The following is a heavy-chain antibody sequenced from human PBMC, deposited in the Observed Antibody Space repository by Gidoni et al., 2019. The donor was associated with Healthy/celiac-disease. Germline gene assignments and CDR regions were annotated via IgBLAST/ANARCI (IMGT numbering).Heavy chain of an antibody. CDR2: IIPIFGTA. J-gene: IGHJ6*03. CDR1: GGTFSSYA. V-gene: IGHV1-69*01. Sequence: QVQLVQSGAEVKKPGSSVKVSCKASGGTFSSYAISWVRQAPGQGFEWMGGIIPIFGTANYAQKFQGRVTITADEYTSTAYMELSSLRSEDTAVYYCARDPLEGYYSYYMDVWGKGTTVTVSS. CDR3: ARDPLEGYYSYYMDV.